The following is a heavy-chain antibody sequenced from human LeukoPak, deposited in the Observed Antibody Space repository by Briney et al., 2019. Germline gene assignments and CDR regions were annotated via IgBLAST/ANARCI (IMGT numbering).Heavy chain of an antibody. CDR3: ARDQRGYSYGYDDY. J-gene: IGHJ4*02. CDR2: IKQDGSEK. V-gene: IGHV3-7*01. Sequence: PGGSPRLSCAASGFTFSNYWMSWVRQAPGKGLEWVANIKQDGSEKYYVDSVKGRFTISRGNAKNSLYLQMNSLRAEDTAIYYCARDQRGYSYGYDDYWAREPWSPSPQ. CDR1: GFTFSNYW. D-gene: IGHD5-18*01.